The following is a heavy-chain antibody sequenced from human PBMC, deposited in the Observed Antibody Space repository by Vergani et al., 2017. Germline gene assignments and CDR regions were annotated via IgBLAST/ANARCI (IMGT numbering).Heavy chain of an antibody. CDR1: GGSISSYY. D-gene: IGHD6-13*01. Sequence: QVQLQESGPGLVKPSETLSLTCTVSGGSISSYYWSWIRQPPGKGLEWIGYIYYSGSTNYNPSLKSRVTISVDTSKNQFSLKLSSVTAADTAVYYCARIAAAARGYAFDIWGQGTMVTVSS. V-gene: IGHV4-59*01. J-gene: IGHJ3*02. CDR2: IYYSGST. CDR3: ARIAAAARGYAFDI.